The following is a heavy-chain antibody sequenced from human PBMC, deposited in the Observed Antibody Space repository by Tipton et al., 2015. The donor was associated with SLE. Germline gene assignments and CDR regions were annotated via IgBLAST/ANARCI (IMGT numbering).Heavy chain of an antibody. CDR2: IYSGGSTT. CDR3: ARGVDN. Sequence: GSLRLSCAASGFTFSSYAMSWVRQAPGKGLEWLSVIYSGGSTTYYADSVKGRFTISRDDSENTLYLQMNNLRAEDTAVYYCARGVDNWGQGTLVTVSS. CDR1: GFTFSSYA. V-gene: IGHV3-23*03. J-gene: IGHJ4*02.